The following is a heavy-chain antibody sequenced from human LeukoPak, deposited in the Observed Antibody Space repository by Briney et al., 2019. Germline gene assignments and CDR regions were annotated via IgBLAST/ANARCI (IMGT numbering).Heavy chain of an antibody. CDR1: GFTFTDYW. V-gene: IGHV3-7*01. CDR2: IRQDGSEK. CDR3: ARDGTAAGLYFDL. Sequence: GGSQRLSCEVSGFTFTDYWMNWVRQAPGKGLEWVASIRQDGSEKTYVDSVKGRFTISRDNTKNSLSLQLNGMRAEDTAVYYCARDGTAAGLYFDLWGQGTLVTVSS. J-gene: IGHJ4*01. D-gene: IGHD6-13*01.